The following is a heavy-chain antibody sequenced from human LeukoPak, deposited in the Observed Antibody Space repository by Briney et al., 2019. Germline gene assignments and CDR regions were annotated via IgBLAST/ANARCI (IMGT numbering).Heavy chain of an antibody. D-gene: IGHD3-22*01. CDR1: GGSISSGDYY. Sequence: SETLSLTCTVSGGSISSGDYYWSWIRQPPGKGLEWIGYIYYSGSTYHNPSLKSRVSISVDTSKNQFSLKLSSVTAADTAVYYCARDSSGYDYWGQGTLVTVSS. J-gene: IGHJ4*02. V-gene: IGHV4-30-4*01. CDR2: IYYSGST. CDR3: ARDSSGYDY.